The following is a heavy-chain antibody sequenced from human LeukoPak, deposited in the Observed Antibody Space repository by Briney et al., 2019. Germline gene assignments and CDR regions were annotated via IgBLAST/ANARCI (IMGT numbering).Heavy chain of an antibody. D-gene: IGHD2-2*01. CDR3: ARRYCSSTSCILDD. Sequence: GGSLRLSCAASGFTLSSYEMNWVRQAPGKGLEWVSYISSTSGRTIYYADSVKGRFTISRDNAKNSLYLQMTSLRAEDTAVYYCARRYCSSTSCILDDWGQGTLVTVSS. V-gene: IGHV3-48*03. CDR1: GFTLSSYE. J-gene: IGHJ4*02. CDR2: ISSTSGRTI.